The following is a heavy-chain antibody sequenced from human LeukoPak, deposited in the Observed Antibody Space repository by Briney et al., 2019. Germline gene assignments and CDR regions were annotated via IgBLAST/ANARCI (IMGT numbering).Heavy chain of an antibody. CDR2: IIPIFDTT. Sequence: GASVKVSCKASGGTFSTYEIHWVRQAPGQGLEWMGGIIPIFDTTNYAPKFQGRVAITADKSTSTAYMELTSLTSEDTAVYYCARRNSGYDFANWLGPWGQGTLVAVSS. CDR3: ARRNSGYDFANWLGP. V-gene: IGHV1-69*06. J-gene: IGHJ5*02. CDR1: GGTFSTYE. D-gene: IGHD5-12*01.